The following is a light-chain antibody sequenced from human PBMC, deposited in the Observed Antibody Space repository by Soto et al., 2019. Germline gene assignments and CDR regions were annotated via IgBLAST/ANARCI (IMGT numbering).Light chain of an antibody. V-gene: IGLV1-47*01. CDR3: AAWDDSLSGSFWV. Sequence: SVLTQPPSASGTPGQRVTISCSGSSSNIGSNYVFWYQQLPGTTPKLLIYRNNLRPSGVPDRFSGSKSGTSASLAISGLRSEDEADYYCAAWDDSLSGSFWVFGGGTKLTVL. CDR1: SSNIGSNY. CDR2: RNN. J-gene: IGLJ3*02.